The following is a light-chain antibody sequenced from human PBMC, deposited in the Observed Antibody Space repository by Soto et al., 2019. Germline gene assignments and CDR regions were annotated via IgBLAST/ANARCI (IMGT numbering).Light chain of an antibody. V-gene: IGKV3-15*01. CDR1: QRVGSN. J-gene: IGKJ4*01. CDR2: GAS. Sequence: ELVLTQSPSTLSVSPGERPPLSSRAGQRVGSNLARYQQKPGQAPRLLIYGASARATGIPARFSGSGSGTEFTLTISCLQSKDYSIYFSQQYNNWPIFGGGTKVDIK. CDR3: QQYNNWPI.